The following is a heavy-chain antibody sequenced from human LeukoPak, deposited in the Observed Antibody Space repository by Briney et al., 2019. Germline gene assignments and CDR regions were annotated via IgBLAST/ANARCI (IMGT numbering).Heavy chain of an antibody. CDR1: GYTLTSYY. CDR2: INPSGGST. V-gene: IGHV1-46*01. D-gene: IGHD3-22*01. CDR3: ARGTAAYYYDSSGFNWFDP. Sequence: ASVKVSCKASGYTLTSYYMHWVRQAPGQGLEWMGIINPSGGSTSYAQKFQGRVTMTRDMSTSTVYMELSSLRSEDTAVYYCARGTAAYYYDSSGFNWFDPWGQGTLVTVSS. J-gene: IGHJ5*02.